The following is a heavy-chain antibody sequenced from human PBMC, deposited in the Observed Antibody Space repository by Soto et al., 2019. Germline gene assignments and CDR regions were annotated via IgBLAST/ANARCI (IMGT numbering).Heavy chain of an antibody. D-gene: IGHD4-17*01. J-gene: IGHJ5*02. V-gene: IGHV1-2*02. CDR1: GYTFTGYY. CDR2: INPNSGGT. Sequence: RASVKVSCKASGYTFTGYYMHWVRQAPGQGLEWMGWINPNSGGTNYAQKFQGRVTMTRDTSISTAYMELSRLRSDDTAVYYCARQASTDKENWFDPWGQGTLVTVSA. CDR3: ARQASTDKENWFDP.